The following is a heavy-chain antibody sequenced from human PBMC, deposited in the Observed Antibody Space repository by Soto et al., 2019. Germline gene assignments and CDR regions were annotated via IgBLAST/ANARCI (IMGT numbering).Heavy chain of an antibody. CDR1: GYTFIDYY. V-gene: IGHV1-69-2*01. CDR2: VDPEDGET. Sequence: ASVKVSCKVSGYTFIDYYMHWVQQAPGKGLEWMGLVDPEDGETIYAETFQGRVTITADTSTDTAYMELSSLRSEDTAVYYCARVGRVATMPFDYWGQGTLVTVSS. CDR3: ARVGRVATMPFDY. J-gene: IGHJ4*02. D-gene: IGHD5-12*01.